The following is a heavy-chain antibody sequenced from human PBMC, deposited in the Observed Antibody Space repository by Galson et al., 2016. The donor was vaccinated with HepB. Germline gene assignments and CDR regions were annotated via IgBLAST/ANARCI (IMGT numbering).Heavy chain of an antibody. CDR3: ARHGGREHGGYPPNFHYGMDV. D-gene: IGHD5-12*01. Sequence: QSGAEVKKPGESLRISCKGSGYSFTSYWISWVRQMPGKGLEWMGRIDPTGSYIHYSPSFQGHVTISADNSISTAYVQWSSLKDSDTAMYYCARHGGREHGGYPPNFHYGMDVWGQGTTVSVSS. CDR2: IDPTGSYI. J-gene: IGHJ6*02. V-gene: IGHV5-10-1*01. CDR1: GYSFTSYW.